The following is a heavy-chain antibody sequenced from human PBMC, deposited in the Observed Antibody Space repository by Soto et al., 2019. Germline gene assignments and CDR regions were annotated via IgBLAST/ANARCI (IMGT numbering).Heavy chain of an antibody. CDR3: ARGWGRIFDY. V-gene: IGHV4-34*01. Sequence: QVQLQQWGAGLLKPSATLSLTCAVYGGSFSGYYWNWIRQPPGKGLAWIGEINHSGSTNYNPSLKSRVTISVDTSKNQFALKLSSVTAADTAVYYCARGWGRIFDYWGQGTLVTVSS. J-gene: IGHJ4*02. CDR2: INHSGST. D-gene: IGHD7-27*01. CDR1: GGSFSGYY.